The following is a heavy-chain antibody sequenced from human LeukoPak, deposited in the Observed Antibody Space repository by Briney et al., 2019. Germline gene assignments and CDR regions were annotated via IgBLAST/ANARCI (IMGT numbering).Heavy chain of an antibody. V-gene: IGHV4-4*07. D-gene: IGHD6-19*01. CDR1: GVSISSYY. CDR3: ARGSGWYSAFDI. Sequence: PSETLSLTCTVSGVSISSYYWSWIRQPAGKGLEWIGRIYTSGSTNYNPSLKSRVTISVDKSKNQFSLKLSSVTAADTAVYYCARGSGWYSAFDIWGQGTMVTVSS. CDR2: IYTSGST. J-gene: IGHJ3*02.